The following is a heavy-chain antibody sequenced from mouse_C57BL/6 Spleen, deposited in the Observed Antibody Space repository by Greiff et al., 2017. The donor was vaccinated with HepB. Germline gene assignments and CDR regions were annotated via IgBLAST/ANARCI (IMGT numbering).Heavy chain of an antibody. V-gene: IGHV1-54*01. D-gene: IGHD2-5*01. Sequence: QVQLQQSGAELVRPGTSVKVSCKASGYAFTNYLIEWVKQRPGQGLEWIGVINPGSGGTNYNEKFKGKATLTADKSSSTAYMQLSSLTSEDSAVYFCARRSNWLYFDYWGQGTTLTVSS. CDR3: ARRSNWLYFDY. CDR2: INPGSGGT. J-gene: IGHJ2*01. CDR1: GYAFTNYL.